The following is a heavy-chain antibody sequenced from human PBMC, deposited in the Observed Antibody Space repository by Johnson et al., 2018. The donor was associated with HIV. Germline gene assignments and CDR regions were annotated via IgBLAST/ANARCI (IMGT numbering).Heavy chain of an antibody. CDR3: AKDWPLVATVTADAFDI. CDR2: ISGSGGST. CDR1: GFTFSIYA. V-gene: IGHV3-23*01. Sequence: VQLMESGGGVVQPGGSLRLSCAASGFTFSIYAMSWVRQAPGKGLEWVSAISGSGGSTYYADSVKGRFTISRDNSKNTLYLQMNSLRAEDTAVYYCAKDWPLVATVTADAFDIWGQGTMVTVSS. D-gene: IGHD4-17*01. J-gene: IGHJ3*02.